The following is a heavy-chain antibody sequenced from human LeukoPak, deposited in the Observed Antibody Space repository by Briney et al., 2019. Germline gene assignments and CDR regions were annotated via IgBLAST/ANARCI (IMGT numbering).Heavy chain of an antibody. Sequence: SQTLSLNCTVSGGSISSGDYYWSWIRQPPGKGLEWIGYIYYSGSTYYNPSLKSRVTISVDTSKNQFSLKLSSVTAADTAVYYCARAQVATTYSDAFGIWGQGTMVTVSS. CDR1: GGSISSGDYY. CDR3: ARAQVATTYSDAFGI. V-gene: IGHV4-30-4*01. D-gene: IGHD5-12*01. J-gene: IGHJ3*02. CDR2: IYYSGST.